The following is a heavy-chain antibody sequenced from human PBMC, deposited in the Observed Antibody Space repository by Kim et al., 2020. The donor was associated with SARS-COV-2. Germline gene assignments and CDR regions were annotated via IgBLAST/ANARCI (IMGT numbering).Heavy chain of an antibody. J-gene: IGHJ4*01. CDR1: GFTFSNYV. CDR3: AKDPFYDFWSGYYFDY. CDR2: ISGSGGST. D-gene: IGHD3-3*01. V-gene: IGHV3-23*01. Sequence: GGSLRLSCAASGFTFSNYVMTWVRQATGKGLEWVSAISGSGGSTNYADSVKGRFTISRDNSKNTLYLQMNSLRVEDTAVYYCAKDPFYDFWSGYYFDYWG.